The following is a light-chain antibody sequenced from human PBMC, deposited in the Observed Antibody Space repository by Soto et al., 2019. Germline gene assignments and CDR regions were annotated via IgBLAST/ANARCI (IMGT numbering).Light chain of an antibody. CDR1: SSNIGNNF. V-gene: IGLV1-47*01. CDR3: AIWDDSVDGWV. CDR2: SDN. Sequence: QSVLTQPPSVSGTPGQRVTISCSGSSSNIGNNFVYWYQHLPGAAPTLVVYSDNHRPSGVPVRFSGSKSGTSASLTISGLRSEDEATYYCAIWDDSVDGWVFGGGTKLTVL. J-gene: IGLJ3*02.